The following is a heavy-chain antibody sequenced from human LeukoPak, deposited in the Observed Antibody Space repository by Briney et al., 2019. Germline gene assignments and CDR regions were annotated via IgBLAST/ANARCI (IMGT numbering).Heavy chain of an antibody. CDR1: GITFSSYA. CDR3: ARGPTYYYDSSGYNY. CDR2: IYSGGST. V-gene: IGHV3-66*01. Sequence: PGGSLRLSCAAAGITFSSYALSWVRQAPGKGLEWVSVIYSGGSTYYADSVKGRFTISRDNSKNTLYLQMNSLRAEDTAVYYCARGPTYYYDSSGYNYWGQGTLVTVSS. J-gene: IGHJ4*02. D-gene: IGHD3-22*01.